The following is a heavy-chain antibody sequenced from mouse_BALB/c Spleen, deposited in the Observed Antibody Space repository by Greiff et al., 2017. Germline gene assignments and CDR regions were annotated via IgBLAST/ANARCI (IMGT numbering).Heavy chain of an antibody. Sequence: QVQLQQSGPEVVRPGVSVKISCKGSGYTFTDYAMHWVKQSHAKSLEWIGVISTYNGNTNYNQKFKGKATMTVDKSSSTAYMQLSSLTSEDSAFYYCALFTTVVATDYWGQGTTLTVSS. CDR1: GYTFTDYA. D-gene: IGHD1-1*01. CDR3: ALFTTVVATDY. J-gene: IGHJ2*01. V-gene: IGHV1-67*01. CDR2: ISTYNGNT.